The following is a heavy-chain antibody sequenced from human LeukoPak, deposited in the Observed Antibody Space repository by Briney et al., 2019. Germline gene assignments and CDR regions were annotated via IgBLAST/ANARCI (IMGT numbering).Heavy chain of an antibody. CDR3: AKDFSGWQHKYFDN. J-gene: IGHJ4*02. CDR1: GFTFSSYE. CDR2: ISGSAGST. D-gene: IGHD6-19*01. Sequence: PGGSLRLSCAASGFTFSSYEMNWVRQAPGKGLEWVSAISGSAGSTYYADSVKGRFTISRDNSQNTLYLQMNSLRVEDTAVYFCAKDFSGWQHKYFDNWGQGTLVTVSS. V-gene: IGHV3-23*01.